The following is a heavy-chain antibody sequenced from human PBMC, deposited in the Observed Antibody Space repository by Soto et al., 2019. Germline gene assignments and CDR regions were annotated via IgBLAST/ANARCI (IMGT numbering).Heavy chain of an antibody. V-gene: IGHV3-72*01. D-gene: IGHD3-16*02. Sequence: GGSLRLSCAGSGFTLSDHYIDWVRQAPGKGLEWVGRSRDKAQGYSTAYAASVKGRFTTSRDESKNSVYLQMNSLKTEDTAVYYCARYRSLDPWGQGILVTVSS. CDR3: ARYRSLDP. CDR1: GFTLSDHY. CDR2: SRDKAQGYST. J-gene: IGHJ5*02.